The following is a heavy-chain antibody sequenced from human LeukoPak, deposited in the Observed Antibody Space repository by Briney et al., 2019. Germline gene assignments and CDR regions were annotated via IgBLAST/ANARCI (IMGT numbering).Heavy chain of an antibody. J-gene: IGHJ3*02. V-gene: IGHV1-69*13. CDR3: ARDWDDLRRAFDI. D-gene: IGHD1-26*01. Sequence: GASVKVSCKASGGTFSSYAISWVRQAPGQGLEWMGGIIPIFGTANYAQKFQGRVTITADESTSTAYMELSSLRSEDTAVYYCARDWDDLRRAFDIWGQGTMVTVSS. CDR2: IIPIFGTA. CDR1: GGTFSSYA.